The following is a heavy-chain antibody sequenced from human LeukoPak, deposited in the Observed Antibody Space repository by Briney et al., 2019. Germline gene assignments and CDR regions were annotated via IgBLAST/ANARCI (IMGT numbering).Heavy chain of an antibody. Sequence: SETLSLTCTVSGYSISSGYYWGWIGQPPGKGLEWIGNIYHSGSTYYNPSLKSRVTISVDTSKNQFSLKLSSVTAADTAVYYCARHQRGNSDAFDIWGQGTMVAVSS. CDR3: ARHQRGNSDAFDI. J-gene: IGHJ3*02. CDR1: GYSISSGYY. V-gene: IGHV4-38-2*02. CDR2: IYHSGST. D-gene: IGHD4-23*01.